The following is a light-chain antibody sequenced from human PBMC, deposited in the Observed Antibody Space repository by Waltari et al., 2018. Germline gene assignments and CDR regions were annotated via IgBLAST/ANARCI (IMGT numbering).Light chain of an antibody. CDR3: SSYTSSSTSHVV. J-gene: IGLJ2*01. CDR1: SSDVGGSNY. V-gene: IGLV2-14*01. Sequence: QSPLTQPASVSGSPGQSITISCTGTSSDVGGSNYVSWYQQHPGKAPKLMIYEVSNRPSGVSNRFSGSKSGNTASLTISGLQAEDEADYYCSSYTSSSTSHVVFGGGTKLTVL. CDR2: EVS.